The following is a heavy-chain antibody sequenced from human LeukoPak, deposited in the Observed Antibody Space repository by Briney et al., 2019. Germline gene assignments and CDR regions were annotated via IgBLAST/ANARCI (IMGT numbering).Heavy chain of an antibody. CDR3: ARAAYYGSGSYYTVPYNWFDP. CDR2: ISAYNGNT. D-gene: IGHD3-10*01. CDR1: GYTFTSYG. J-gene: IGHJ5*02. Sequence: ASVKVSCKASGYTFTSYGISWVRQAPGQGLEWMGWISAYNGNTNYAQKLQGRVTMTTDTSTSTAYMELRSLRSDDTAVYYCARAAYYGSGSYYTVPYNWFDPWGQGTLVTVSS. V-gene: IGHV1-18*01.